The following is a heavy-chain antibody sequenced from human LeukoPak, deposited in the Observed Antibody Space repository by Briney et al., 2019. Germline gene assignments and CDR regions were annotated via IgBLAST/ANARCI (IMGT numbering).Heavy chain of an antibody. CDR3: ARAQPQGGWELQGQNYYMDV. V-gene: IGHV3-48*03. J-gene: IGHJ6*03. D-gene: IGHD1-26*01. CDR2: ISSSGSTI. Sequence: GGSLRLSCAASGFTFDDYGMNWVRQAPGKGLEWVSYISSSGSTIYYADSVKGRFTISRDNAKNSLYLQMNSLRAEDTAVYYCARAQPQGGWELQGQNYYMDVWGKGTTVTISS. CDR1: GFTFDDYG.